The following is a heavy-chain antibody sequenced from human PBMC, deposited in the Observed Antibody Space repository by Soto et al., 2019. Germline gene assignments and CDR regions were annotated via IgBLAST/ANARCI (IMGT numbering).Heavy chain of an antibody. CDR3: AKGGRTILKKTGNFDC. D-gene: IGHD1-7*01. V-gene: IGHV3-23*01. J-gene: IGHJ4*02. CDR1: GFTFSNYV. CDR2: VSASDNT. Sequence: EVQLLESGGGLVQPGGSLRLSCEASGFTFSNYVISWVRQAPGKGLEWVSAVSASDNTYYADYVKGRFTISRDNSKNTLYLQMNSLRAEDTAAYYCAKGGRTILKKTGNFDCWGQGTLVTVSS.